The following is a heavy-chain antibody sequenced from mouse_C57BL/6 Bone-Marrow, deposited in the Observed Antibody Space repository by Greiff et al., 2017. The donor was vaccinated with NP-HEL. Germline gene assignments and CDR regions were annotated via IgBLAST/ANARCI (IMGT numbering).Heavy chain of an antibody. Sequence: EVKLMESGPELVKPGASVKISCKASGYSFTDYNMNWVKQSNGKSLEWIGVINPNYGTTSYNQKFKGKATLTVDQSSSTAYMQLNSLTSEDSAVYDCARGGYYGSSYWGWFAYWGQGTLVTVSA. CDR3: ARGGYYGSSYWGWFAY. V-gene: IGHV1-39*01. J-gene: IGHJ3*01. D-gene: IGHD1-1*01. CDR2: INPNYGTT. CDR1: GYSFTDYN.